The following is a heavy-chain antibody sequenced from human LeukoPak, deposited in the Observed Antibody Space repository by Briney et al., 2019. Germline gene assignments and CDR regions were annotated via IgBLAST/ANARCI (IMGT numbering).Heavy chain of an antibody. V-gene: IGHV3-30*02. J-gene: IGHJ4*02. D-gene: IGHD4-23*01. CDR1: GFTFSSYA. Sequence: GGSLRLSCAASGFTFSSYAMHWVRQAPGKGLEWVAHIRFDESDKYYADSVKGRFTISRDTSRNTVYLQMNSLRGEDTAVYYCAKDFRWSQDYWGQGTLVTVSS. CDR2: IRFDESDK. CDR3: AKDFRWSQDY.